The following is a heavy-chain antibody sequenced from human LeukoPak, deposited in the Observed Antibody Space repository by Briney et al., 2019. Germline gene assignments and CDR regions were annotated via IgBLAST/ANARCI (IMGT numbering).Heavy chain of an antibody. Sequence: GGSLRLSCAASRFTFSTYWMSWVRQSPGKGLEWVANINLDGSQTYYVDSVKGRSTISRDNAENSLYLQMNSLRVGDTAVYYCTRENNYKVDYWGQGTLVTVSS. V-gene: IGHV3-7*01. J-gene: IGHJ4*02. CDR3: TRENNYKVDY. D-gene: IGHD1-1*01. CDR1: RFTFSTYW. CDR2: INLDGSQT.